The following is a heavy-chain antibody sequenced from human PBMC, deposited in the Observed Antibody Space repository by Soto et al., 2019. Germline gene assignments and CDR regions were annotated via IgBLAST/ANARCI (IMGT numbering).Heavy chain of an antibody. CDR2: IYYSGST. Sequence: SETLSLTCTVSGGSISSGGYYWSWIRQHPGKGLEWIGYIYYSGSTYYNPSLKSRVTISVDTSKNQFSLKLSSVTAADTAVYYCARSYSSSWPENFDYWGQGNLVTVSS. CDR3: ARSYSSSWPENFDY. J-gene: IGHJ4*02. CDR1: GGSISSGGYY. V-gene: IGHV4-31*03. D-gene: IGHD6-13*01.